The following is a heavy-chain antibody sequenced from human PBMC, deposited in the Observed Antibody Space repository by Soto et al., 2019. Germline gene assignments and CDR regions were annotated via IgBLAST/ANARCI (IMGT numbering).Heavy chain of an antibody. J-gene: IGHJ4*02. Sequence: GPGWASETLSLTCTVSGVSVSSDTYYWSWIRQPPGKGLEWLGYIYYTGTSNYNPSLKSRVTISVDTSKNQFSLKLSSVTAADTAVYYCARARAPYSSSWYFDYWGQGTLVTVSS. CDR2: IYYTGTS. CDR1: GVSVSSDTYY. D-gene: IGHD6-13*01. V-gene: IGHV4-61*01. CDR3: ARARAPYSSSWYFDY.